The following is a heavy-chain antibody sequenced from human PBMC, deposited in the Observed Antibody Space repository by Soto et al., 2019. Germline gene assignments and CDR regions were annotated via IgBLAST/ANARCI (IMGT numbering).Heavy chain of an antibody. Sequence: ITLKESGPTLVKPTQTLTLTCTFSGFSLSTSGVGVGWIRQPPGKALEWLALIYWDDDKRYSLSLKSRLTISXXSSKNRVALTMTAMDPVDTAPYYWADCSNWGPFGYWGKGTLVTVSS. J-gene: IGHJ4*02. D-gene: IGHD7-27*01. V-gene: IGHV2-5*02. CDR3: ADCSNWGPFGY. CDR2: IYWDDDK. CDR1: GFSLSTSGVG.